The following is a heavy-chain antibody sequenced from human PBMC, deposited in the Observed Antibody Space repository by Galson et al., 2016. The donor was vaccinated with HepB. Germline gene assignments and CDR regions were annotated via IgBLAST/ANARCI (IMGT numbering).Heavy chain of an antibody. CDR2: INPSDDDA. Sequence: SVKVSCKASGYMFTVFHIHWVRQAPGQGLEWMGIINPSDDDANYAQKFQGRVTMTRDTSTSTVYMELSSLRSEDTAVYYCAREYRSSPPPYYYYYGMDVWGQGTTVTVSS. V-gene: IGHV1-46*01. D-gene: IGHD6-6*01. CDR3: AREYRSSPPPYYYYYGMDV. J-gene: IGHJ6*02. CDR1: GYMFTVFH.